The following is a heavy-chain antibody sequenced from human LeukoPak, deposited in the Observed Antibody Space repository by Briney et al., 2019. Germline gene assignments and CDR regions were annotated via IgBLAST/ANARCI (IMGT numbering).Heavy chain of an antibody. CDR1: GGSISSYY. J-gene: IGHJ4*02. CDR2: IYYSGST. V-gene: IGHV4-59*12. CDR3: ARDPPMACSSTSCYTS. D-gene: IGHD2-2*02. Sequence: SETLSLTCTVSGGSISSYYWSWIRQPPGKGLEWIGYIYYSGSTNYNPSLKSRVTISVDTSKNQFSLKLSSVTAADTAVYYCARDPPMACSSTSCYTSRGQGTLVTVSS.